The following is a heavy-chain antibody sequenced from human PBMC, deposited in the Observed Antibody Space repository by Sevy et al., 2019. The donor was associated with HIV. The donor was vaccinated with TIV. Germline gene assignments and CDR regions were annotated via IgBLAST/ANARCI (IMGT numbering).Heavy chain of an antibody. CDR1: GFTFSSYG. CDR2: ILYDGSNK. D-gene: IGHD3-3*01. J-gene: IGHJ6*02. CDR3: AKGHDFWSGLIGYYYYGMDV. Sequence: GGSLRLSCAASGFTFSSYGMHWVRQAPGKGLEWVAFILYDGSNKYYADSVKGRFTISRDNSKNTLYLQMNSLRAEDTAVYYCAKGHDFWSGLIGYYYYGMDVWGQGTTVTVSS. V-gene: IGHV3-30*02.